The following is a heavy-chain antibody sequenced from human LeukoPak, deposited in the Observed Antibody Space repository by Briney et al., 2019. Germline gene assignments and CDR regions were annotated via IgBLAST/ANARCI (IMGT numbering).Heavy chain of an antibody. D-gene: IGHD2-15*01. J-gene: IGHJ5*02. V-gene: IGHV4-39*07. CDR3: ARNIVVAATPGWFDP. CDR1: GGSISSSSYY. Sequence: KPSETLSLTCTVSGGSISSSSYYWGWIRQPPGKGLEWIGSIYYSGSTYYNPSLKSRVTISVDTSKNQFSLKLSSVTAADTAVYYCARNIVVAATPGWFDPWGQGTLVTVSS. CDR2: IYYSGST.